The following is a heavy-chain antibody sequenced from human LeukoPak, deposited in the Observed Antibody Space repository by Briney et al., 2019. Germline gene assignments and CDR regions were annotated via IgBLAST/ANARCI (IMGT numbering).Heavy chain of an antibody. V-gene: IGHV3-23*01. Sequence: GGSLRLSCAASGFTFRSYGMSWVRQAPGKGLEWVSSISGSGGSTYYADSVKGRFTISRDNSKNTLYLQMNSLRAEDTAVYYRAKGSKAAAGGSYYFDYWGQGTLVTVSS. D-gene: IGHD6-13*01. CDR2: ISGSGGST. CDR3: AKGSKAAAGGSYYFDY. J-gene: IGHJ4*02. CDR1: GFTFRSYG.